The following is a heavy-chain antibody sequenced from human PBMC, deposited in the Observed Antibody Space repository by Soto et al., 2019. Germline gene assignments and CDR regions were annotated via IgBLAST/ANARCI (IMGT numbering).Heavy chain of an antibody. J-gene: IGHJ5*02. V-gene: IGHV4-59*08. CDR1: GGSISSYY. Sequence: QVQLQESGPGLVKPSETLSLTCTVSGGSISSYYWSWIRQPPGKGLEWIGYIYYSGSTNYNPSLKSRVTISVDTSKNQFSLKLSSVTAARTAVYYCARLLWSHPNWFDPWGQGTLVTVSS. D-gene: IGHD3-10*01. CDR2: IYYSGST. CDR3: ARLLWSHPNWFDP.